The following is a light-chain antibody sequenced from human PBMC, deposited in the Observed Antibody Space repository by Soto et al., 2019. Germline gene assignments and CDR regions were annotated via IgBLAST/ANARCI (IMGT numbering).Light chain of an antibody. J-gene: IGLJ2*01. CDR2: RNN. CDR3: AAWDDSLVV. CDR1: SSNIGDNP. V-gene: IGLV1-47*01. Sequence: QSVLTQPPSASGTPGQRITISCSGSSSNIGDNPVNWYQQLPGAAPKLLIYRNNQRPSGVPDRFSASKSGTSASLAISGLRSEDDADYYCAAWDDSLVVFGGGTKLTVL.